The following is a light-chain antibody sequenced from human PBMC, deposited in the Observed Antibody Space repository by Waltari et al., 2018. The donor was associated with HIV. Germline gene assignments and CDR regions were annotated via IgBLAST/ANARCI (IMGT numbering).Light chain of an antibody. Sequence: QSALTQPASVSGSPGQSITISCTGTSSNVGDYNYVSCYQQHPGKAPQLIIYEVSNRPAGFSNRFSGSKSGNTASLTISGLQAEDEAYYYCGSYITNTNVLFGGGTRLTVL. V-gene: IGLV2-14*01. CDR3: GSYITNTNVL. CDR2: EVS. J-gene: IGLJ2*01. CDR1: SSNVGDYNY.